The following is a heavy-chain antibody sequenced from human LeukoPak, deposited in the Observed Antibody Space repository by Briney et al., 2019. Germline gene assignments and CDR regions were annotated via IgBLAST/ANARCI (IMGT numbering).Heavy chain of an antibody. CDR1: GFTFSESW. V-gene: IGHV3-7*03. J-gene: IGHJ4*02. CDR3: AKGKRYPDY. CDR2: LNLDGSDK. Sequence: GGSLRLSCVVSGFTFSESWMSWVRQAPGKGLGWVASLNLDGSDKYYVDSVKGRFTISRDNAKNSLYLQMDSLRVEDTAVYYCAKGKRYPDYWGQGTLVTVSS. D-gene: IGHD1-1*01.